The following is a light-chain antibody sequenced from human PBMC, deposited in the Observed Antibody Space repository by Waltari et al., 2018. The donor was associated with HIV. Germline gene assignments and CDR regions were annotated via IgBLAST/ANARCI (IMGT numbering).Light chain of an antibody. J-gene: IGLJ3*02. CDR3: AARNASLHGVG. V-gene: IGLV1-44*01. CDR2: FNN. CDR1: SSTVGRNN. Sequence: QSVLTQPPSASGTPGQRVTISCSGGSSTVGRNNVHWYQQLPGEAPKLLIYFNNHGPSGVPDGVSRSKSCTAASLAISGLQSEEGAYCYGAARNASLHGVGFGGGTKGTVL.